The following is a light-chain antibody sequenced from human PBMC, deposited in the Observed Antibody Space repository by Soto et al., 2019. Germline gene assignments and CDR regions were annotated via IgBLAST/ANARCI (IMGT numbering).Light chain of an antibody. J-gene: IGKJ1*01. CDR3: QQYDTSPRT. Sequence: EIVLTQSPGTLSLSPGERATLSCRASQSVSSNYLAWYQQKRGQAPRLLIYGASSRATDIPTRFSGSGSGTDFPLTISRLEPEDFAVYYCQQYDTSPRTFGEGTKVEI. CDR1: QSVSSNY. CDR2: GAS. V-gene: IGKV3-20*01.